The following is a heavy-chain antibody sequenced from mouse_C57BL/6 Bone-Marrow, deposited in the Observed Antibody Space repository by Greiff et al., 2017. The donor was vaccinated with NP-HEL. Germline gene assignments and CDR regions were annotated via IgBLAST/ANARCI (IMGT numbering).Heavy chain of an antibody. J-gene: IGHJ2*01. CDR3: ARRAYYSNYDY. D-gene: IGHD2-5*01. CDR2: ISSGGSYT. V-gene: IGHV5-6*01. CDR1: GFTFSSYG. Sequence: EVQRVESGGDLVKPGGSLKLSCAASGFTFSSYGMSWVRQTPDKRLEWVATISSGGSYTYYPDSVKGRFTISRDNAKNTLYLQMSSLKSEDTAMYYCARRAYYSNYDYWGQGTTLTVSS.